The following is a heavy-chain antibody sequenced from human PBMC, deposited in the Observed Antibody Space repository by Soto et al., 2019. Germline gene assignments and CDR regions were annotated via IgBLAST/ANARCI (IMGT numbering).Heavy chain of an antibody. J-gene: IGHJ4*02. Sequence: PGGSLRLSCAASGFTFNSYTMHWVRQAPGKGLEWVSSISYDGSNQYYAHSVKGRFTISGDNSKNTLFLQMNSLRAEDTAVYYCARDRPYGGYIDYFHXWGQGTLVTVSX. CDR2: ISYDGSNQ. V-gene: IGHV3-30-3*01. CDR1: GFTFNSYT. CDR3: ARDRPYGGYIDYFHX. D-gene: IGHD4-17*01.